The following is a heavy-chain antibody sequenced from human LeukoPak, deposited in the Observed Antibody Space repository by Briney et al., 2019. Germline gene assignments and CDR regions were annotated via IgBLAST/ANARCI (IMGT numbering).Heavy chain of an antibody. D-gene: IGHD4-17*01. Sequence: GGSLRLSCAASGFTFRSFSMNWVRQAPGKGLEWVSCISGSGKYIYYADSVKGRFTISRDNAKNSVYLQMNSLRGEDSAVYYCAYGEEETYYYYYPMDVWGQGTTVIVSS. CDR3: AYGEEETYYYYYPMDV. J-gene: IGHJ6*02. CDR2: ISGSGKYI. V-gene: IGHV3-21*01. CDR1: GFTFRSFS.